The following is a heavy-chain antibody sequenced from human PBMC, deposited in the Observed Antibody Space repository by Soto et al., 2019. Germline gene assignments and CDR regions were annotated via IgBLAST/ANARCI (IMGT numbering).Heavy chain of an antibody. CDR3: ARGSDDFWSGYFSWGSYYGMDV. J-gene: IGHJ6*02. Sequence: QVQLVESGGGVVQPGRSLRLSCAASGFTFSSYAMHWARQAPGKGLEWVAVISYDGSNKYYADSVKGRFTISRDNSKNTLYLQMNSLRAEDTAVYYCARGSDDFWSGYFSWGSYYGMDVWGQGTTVTVSS. CDR2: ISYDGSNK. D-gene: IGHD3-3*01. CDR1: GFTFSSYA. V-gene: IGHV3-30-3*01.